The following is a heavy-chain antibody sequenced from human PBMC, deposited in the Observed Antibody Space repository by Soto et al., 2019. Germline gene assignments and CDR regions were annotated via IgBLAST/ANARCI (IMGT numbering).Heavy chain of an antibody. Sequence: QLQLQESGPGLVKPSETLSLTCTVSGGSISSSSYYWGWIRQPPGKGLEWIGSIYYSGSTYYNPSLKSRVTISVDTSKTPFSLKLSSVTAADTAVYYCARRRHIVVVVAAIPYYYYYMDVWGKGTTVTVSS. J-gene: IGHJ6*03. CDR1: GGSISSSSYY. D-gene: IGHD2-15*01. CDR3: ARRRHIVVVVAAIPYYYYYMDV. V-gene: IGHV4-39*01. CDR2: IYYSGST.